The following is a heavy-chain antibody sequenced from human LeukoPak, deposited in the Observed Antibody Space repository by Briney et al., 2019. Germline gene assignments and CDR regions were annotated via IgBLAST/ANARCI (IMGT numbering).Heavy chain of an antibody. V-gene: IGHV1-69*13. J-gene: IGHJ6*04. Sequence: SVKVSCKASGGTFSSYAIRWVRQAPGQGLEWMGGIIPIFGTANYAQKFQGRVTITADESTSTAYMELSSLRSEDTAVYYCARIPPEGPYYYYYGMDVWGKGTTVTVSS. CDR3: ARIPPEGPYYYYYGMDV. CDR1: GGTFSSYA. D-gene: IGHD1-14*01. CDR2: IIPIFGTA.